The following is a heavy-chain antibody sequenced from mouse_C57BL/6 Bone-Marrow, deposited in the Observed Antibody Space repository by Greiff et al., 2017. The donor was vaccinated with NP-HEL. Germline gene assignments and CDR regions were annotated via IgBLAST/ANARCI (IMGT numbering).Heavy chain of an antibody. Sequence: EVQLQQSGAELVRPGASVKLSCTASGFNIKDYYMHWVKQRPEQGLEWIGRIDPEDGGTEYAPKFQGKATMTVDTSSNTAYLQLSSLTSEDTAVYYCSPLIYYYGSSAFAYWGQGTLVTVSA. D-gene: IGHD1-1*01. CDR2: IDPEDGGT. CDR3: SPLIYYYGSSAFAY. J-gene: IGHJ3*01. V-gene: IGHV14-1*01. CDR1: GFNIKDYY.